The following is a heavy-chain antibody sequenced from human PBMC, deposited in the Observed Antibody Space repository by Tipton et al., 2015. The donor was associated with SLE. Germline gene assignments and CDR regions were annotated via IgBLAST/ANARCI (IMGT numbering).Heavy chain of an antibody. J-gene: IGHJ6*03. D-gene: IGHD5-18*01. CDR1: GGSISSYY. CDR2: IYYSGST. Sequence: TLSLTCTVSGGSISSYYWSWIRQPPGKGLEWIGYIYYSGSTNYNPSLKSRVTISVDTSKNQFSLKLSSVTAADTAVYYCARGGLGYSYYYNMDVWGKGTTVTVSS. CDR3: ARGGLGYSYYYNMDV. V-gene: IGHV4-59*01.